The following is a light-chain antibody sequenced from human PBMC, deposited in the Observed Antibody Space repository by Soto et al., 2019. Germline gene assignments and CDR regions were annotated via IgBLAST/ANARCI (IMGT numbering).Light chain of an antibody. CDR1: SSDVGSYNL. Sequence: QSALTQPASVSGSPGQSITISCTGTSSDVGSYNLVSWYQQHPGKAPKLMIYEGSKRPSGVSNRFSGSKSGNTASLTISGLQAEDEADYYCCSYAGSITWVSFGGGTKLTVL. J-gene: IGLJ2*01. CDR2: EGS. CDR3: CSYAGSITWVS. V-gene: IGLV2-23*01.